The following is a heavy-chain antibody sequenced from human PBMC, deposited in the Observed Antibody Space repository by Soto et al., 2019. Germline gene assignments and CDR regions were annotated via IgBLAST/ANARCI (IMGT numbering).Heavy chain of an antibody. CDR1: GFTFSSYG. Sequence: QVQLVESGGGVVQPGRSLRLSCAASGFTFSSYGMHWVRQAPGKGLEWVAVIWYDGSNKYYADSVKGRFTISRDKSKNPLYLQMNSLRAEDTAGYYCARGGLTDYFDYWGQGTLVTVSS. CDR3: ARGGLTDYFDY. V-gene: IGHV3-33*01. J-gene: IGHJ4*02. D-gene: IGHD2-21*02. CDR2: IWYDGSNK.